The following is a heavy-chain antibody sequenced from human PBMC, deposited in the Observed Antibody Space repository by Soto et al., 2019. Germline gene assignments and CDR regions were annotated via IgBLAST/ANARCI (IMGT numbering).Heavy chain of an antibody. J-gene: IGHJ4*02. Sequence: EVQLSESGGGLIQPGGSLRLSCVASGFTFRSYVMSWVRQAPGKGLEWVSDISGNADRTNYADSVRGRFTISRDNSKNTLYLQMNSLRVEDTGRYYCVKGRAFRAVAGSDQWGQGTQVTVSA. CDR3: VKGRAFRAVAGSDQ. CDR2: ISGNADRT. D-gene: IGHD6-19*01. CDR1: GFTFRSYV. V-gene: IGHV3-23*01.